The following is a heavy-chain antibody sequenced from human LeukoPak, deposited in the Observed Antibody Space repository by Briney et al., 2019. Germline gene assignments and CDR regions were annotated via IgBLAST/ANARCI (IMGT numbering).Heavy chain of an antibody. J-gene: IGHJ4*02. CDR2: INYTGKT. CDR1: GGSISGSYYY. Sequence: PSETLSLTCTVSGGSISGSYYYWGWIRQPPGKGLEWIGSINYTGKTYYNPSLKSRVTTSVDTSKNHFSLKLISVTAADTAVYHCARRQWLAQFDDWGQGTLVTVSS. CDR3: ARRQWLAQFDD. D-gene: IGHD6-19*01. V-gene: IGHV4-39*02.